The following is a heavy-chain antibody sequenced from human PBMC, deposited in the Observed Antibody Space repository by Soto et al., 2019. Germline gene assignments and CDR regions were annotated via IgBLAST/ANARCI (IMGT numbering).Heavy chain of an antibody. CDR2: IRRGGSAT. Sequence: GGSLRLSCEVSGLTFTDHWMTWVRQVPGKGLEWVANIRRGGSATYYVDSVKGRFTISRDNAKNSLFLQMNNLRDEDTAVYYCASRPPDDRYYGVFDYWGQGTLVTVSS. CDR1: GLTFTDHW. D-gene: IGHD3-3*01. V-gene: IGHV3-7*01. J-gene: IGHJ4*02. CDR3: ASRPPDDRYYGVFDY.